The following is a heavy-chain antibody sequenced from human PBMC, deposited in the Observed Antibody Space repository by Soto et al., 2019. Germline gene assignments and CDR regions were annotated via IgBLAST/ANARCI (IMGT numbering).Heavy chain of an antibody. CDR2: ISAHNGNT. J-gene: IGHJ4*02. Sequence: QVHLVQSGAEVKKPGASVKVSCKASGYTFTSYGITWVRQAPGQGLEWMGWISAHNGNTDYAQKLQGRVIVTRDTSTSTAYMELRSLISDDTAVYYCARGRYGDYWGQGALVTVS. V-gene: IGHV1-18*01. D-gene: IGHD1-1*01. CDR1: GYTFTSYG. CDR3: ARGRYGDY.